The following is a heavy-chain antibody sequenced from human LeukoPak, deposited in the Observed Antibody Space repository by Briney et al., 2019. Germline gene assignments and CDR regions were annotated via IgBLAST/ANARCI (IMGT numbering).Heavy chain of an antibody. V-gene: IGHV4-34*01. CDR1: GGSFSGHF. D-gene: IGHD2-15*01. J-gene: IGHJ6*03. Sequence: PSETLSLTCAVYGGSFSGHFWRWLRRPPGKGLEWLGEINHSGSTNYNPSLKSRLTISVDTPKNQFSLRLSSVTAADTAVYYCARNTCSGGSCYLPLYQYFMDVWGKGTTVTVSS. CDR3: ARNTCSGGSCYLPLYQYFMDV. CDR2: INHSGST.